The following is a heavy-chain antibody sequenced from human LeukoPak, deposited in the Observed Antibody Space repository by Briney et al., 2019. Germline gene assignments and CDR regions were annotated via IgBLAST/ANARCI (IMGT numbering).Heavy chain of an antibody. D-gene: IGHD3-10*01. CDR3: ARAFYGSGETSVPYRGAFDI. CDR1: GYTFTSYA. Sequence: ASVKVSCKASGYTFTSYAMHWVRQAPGQRLEWMGWINAGNGNTKYSQKFQGRVTITRDTSASTAYMELSSLRSKDTAVYYCARAFYGSGETSVPYRGAFDIWGQGTMVTVSS. J-gene: IGHJ3*02. V-gene: IGHV1-3*01. CDR2: INAGNGNT.